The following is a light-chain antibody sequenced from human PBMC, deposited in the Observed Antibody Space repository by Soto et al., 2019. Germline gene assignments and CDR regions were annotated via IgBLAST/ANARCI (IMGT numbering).Light chain of an antibody. V-gene: IGKV1-5*03. Sequence: DTQCTHRPPILSAPVEDRVTITFRASQTISSWLGWYQQKPGKAPKLLIYEASTLQSGVPSRFSGSGSGTEFTLTISSLQPDDFATYYCQQDNSYSDAFGQGTRVEIK. CDR3: QQDNSYSDA. CDR1: QTISSW. J-gene: IGKJ5*01. CDR2: EAS.